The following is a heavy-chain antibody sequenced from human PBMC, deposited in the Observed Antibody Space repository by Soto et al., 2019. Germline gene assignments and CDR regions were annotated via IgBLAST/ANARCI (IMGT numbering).Heavy chain of an antibody. Sequence: QLQLQESGPGLVKPSETLSLTCTVSGGSISSSSYYWAWVRQPPGKGLEWIGSVYYSGTTYYNPSLKSRVTHPGDTSSNQFSLRLSSVTAADTAVFYCARLIHCKTNSCYFDYWGQGTLVTVSS. CDR3: ARLIHCKTNSCYFDY. V-gene: IGHV4-39*01. D-gene: IGHD2-15*01. CDR1: GGSISSSSYY. CDR2: VYYSGTT. J-gene: IGHJ4*02.